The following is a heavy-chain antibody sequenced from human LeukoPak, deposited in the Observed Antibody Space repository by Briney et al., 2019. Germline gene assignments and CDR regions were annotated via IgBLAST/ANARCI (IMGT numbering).Heavy chain of an antibody. J-gene: IGHJ4*02. CDR1: GYTFTSCY. CDR3: ARDWKGYCTNGVCQPHDY. CDR2: INPSGGST. Sequence: ASVKVSCKASGYTFTSCYMHWVRQAPGQGLEWMGIINPSGGSTSYAQKFQGRVTMTRDTSTSTVYMELSSLRSEDTAVYYCARDWKGYCTNGVCQPHDYWGQGTLVTVSS. D-gene: IGHD2-8*01. V-gene: IGHV1-46*01.